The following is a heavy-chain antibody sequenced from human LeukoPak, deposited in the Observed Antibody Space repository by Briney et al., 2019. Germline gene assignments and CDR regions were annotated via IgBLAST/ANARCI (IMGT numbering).Heavy chain of an antibody. CDR3: ARNRRGYYDSSGYSYYMDV. CDR1: GYTFTGYY. Sequence: ASVKVSCKASGYTFTGYYMHWVRQAPGQGLEWMGGIIPIFGTANYAQKFQGRVTITTDESTSTAYMELSSLRSEDTAVYYCARNRRGYYDSSGYSYYMDVWGKGTTVTVSS. J-gene: IGHJ6*03. CDR2: IIPIFGTA. V-gene: IGHV1-69*05. D-gene: IGHD3-22*01.